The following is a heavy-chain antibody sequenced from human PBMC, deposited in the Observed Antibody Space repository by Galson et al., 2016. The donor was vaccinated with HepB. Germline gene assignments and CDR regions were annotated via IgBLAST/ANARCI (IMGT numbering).Heavy chain of an antibody. CDR1: GFTFSSYW. V-gene: IGHV3-74*03. J-gene: IGHJ3*02. Sequence: SLRLSCAASGFTFSSYWMHWVRQAPGMGLVWVSRINSDGRSITYADSVKGRFTISRDNAKNTLYLHMNSLRAEDTAVYYCARAKPDSSGWYTLDAFDIWGQGTMVTVSS. CDR3: ARAKPDSSGWYTLDAFDI. CDR2: INSDGRSI. D-gene: IGHD6-19*01.